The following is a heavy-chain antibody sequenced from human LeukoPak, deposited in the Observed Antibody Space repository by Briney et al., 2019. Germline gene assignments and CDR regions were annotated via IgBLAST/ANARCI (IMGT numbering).Heavy chain of an antibody. J-gene: IGHJ3*02. D-gene: IGHD6-13*01. CDR1: GFTFTSSA. CDR2: IVVGSGNT. V-gene: IGHV1-58*01. Sequence: SVKVSCKASGFTFTSSAVQWVRQARGQRLEWIGWIVVGSGNTNYAQKFQERVTITRDMSTSTAYMELSSLRSEDTAVYYCAAEGSLVSSSHTHLGAFDIWGQGTMVTVSS. CDR3: AAEGSLVSSSHTHLGAFDI.